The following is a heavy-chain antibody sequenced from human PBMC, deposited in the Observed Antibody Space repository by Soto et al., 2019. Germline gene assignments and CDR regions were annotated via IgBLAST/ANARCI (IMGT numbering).Heavy chain of an antibody. CDR2: IYYSGST. CDR1: NGSINSSSYY. Sequence: PSETLSLTCTVSNGSINSSSYYWGWIRQPPGKGLEWIGSIYYSGSTYYNASLKSRVTISVDTSKNQFSLKLSSVTAADTAFYYCARLSLGYCRAGSCHASTYHYYSMDVWGKGTTVTVSS. J-gene: IGHJ6*03. V-gene: IGHV4-39*01. D-gene: IGHD2-15*01. CDR3: ARLSLGYCRAGSCHASTYHYYSMDV.